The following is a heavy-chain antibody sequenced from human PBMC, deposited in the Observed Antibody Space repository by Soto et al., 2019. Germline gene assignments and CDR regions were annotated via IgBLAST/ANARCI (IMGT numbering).Heavy chain of an antibody. D-gene: IGHD3-22*01. Sequence: QVQLVESGGGVVQPGRSLRLSCAASGFTFSSYGMHWVRQAPGKGLEWVAVIWYDGSNKYYADSVKGRFTISRDNSKDTLDLQMNSLRAEDTAVYYCAREGYYYDSSGYYLFDYWGQGTLVTVSS. J-gene: IGHJ4*02. CDR2: IWYDGSNK. V-gene: IGHV3-33*01. CDR3: AREGYYYDSSGYYLFDY. CDR1: GFTFSSYG.